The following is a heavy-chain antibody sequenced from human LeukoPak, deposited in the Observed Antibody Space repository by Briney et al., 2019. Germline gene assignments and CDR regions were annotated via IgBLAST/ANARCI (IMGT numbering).Heavy chain of an antibody. CDR1: GGSISSYY. D-gene: IGHD3-22*01. Sequence: PSETLSLTCTVSGGSISSYYWSWIRQPPGKGLEWIGYIYYSGSTNYTPSLKRRFTISVDTSKNQFSLKLSSVTAADTAVCYCARVGYYDSSGYHWPYYYYYYGMDVWGQGTTVTVSS. CDR3: ARVGYYDSSGYHWPYYYYYYGMDV. V-gene: IGHV4-59*01. CDR2: IYYSGST. J-gene: IGHJ6*02.